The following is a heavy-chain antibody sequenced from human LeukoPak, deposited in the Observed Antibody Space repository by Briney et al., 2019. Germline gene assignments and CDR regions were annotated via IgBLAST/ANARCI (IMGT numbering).Heavy chain of an antibody. J-gene: IGHJ3*02. CDR3: ARFGLIIWNDGGYAFDI. V-gene: IGHV1-8*03. CDR2: MNPNSGNT. Sequence: ASVKVSCKASGYTFTSYDINWVRQATGQGLEWMGWMNPNSGNTGYAQKFQGRVTITRNTSISTAYMELSSLRSEDTAVYYCARFGLIIWNDGGYAFDIWGQGTMVTVSS. CDR1: GYTFTSYD. D-gene: IGHD1-1*01.